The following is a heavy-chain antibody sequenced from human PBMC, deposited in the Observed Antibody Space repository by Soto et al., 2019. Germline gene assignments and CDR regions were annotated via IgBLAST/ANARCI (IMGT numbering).Heavy chain of an antibody. V-gene: IGHV1-3*01. CDR3: ATQSLVYSFADY. D-gene: IGHD2-8*01. J-gene: IGHJ4*02. CDR1: GYTFTSYA. Sequence: QVQLVQSGAEVKKPGASVKVSCKASGYTFTSYAMHWVRQAPGQRLEWMGWINAGNGNTKYSQKFQGRVTITRDTSASTAYMELSSLSSEDTAVYYCATQSLVYSFADYWGQGTLVTVSS. CDR2: INAGNGNT.